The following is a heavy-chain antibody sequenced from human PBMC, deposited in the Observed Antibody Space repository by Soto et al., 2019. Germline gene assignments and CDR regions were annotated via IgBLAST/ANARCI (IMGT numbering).Heavy chain of an antibody. CDR2: INHSGST. CDR1: GGSFSGYY. Sequence: SETLSLTCAVYGGSFSGYYWTWIRQPPGTGLEWIGEINHSGSTNYNSSLKSRVTISIDTSKNQFSLKLSSVTAADTAIYFCARDPVGVTHFDYWGQGAPVTVSS. J-gene: IGHJ4*02. CDR3: ARDPVGVTHFDY. D-gene: IGHD1-26*01. V-gene: IGHV4-34*01.